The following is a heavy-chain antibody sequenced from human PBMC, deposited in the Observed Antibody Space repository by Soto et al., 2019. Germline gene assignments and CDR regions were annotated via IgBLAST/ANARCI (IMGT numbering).Heavy chain of an antibody. D-gene: IGHD2-15*01. Sequence: QVQLVQSGAEVKKPGASVKVSCKASGFIFTNFFMHWVRQAPGQGPEWMGVINPSGTPSSYGQKFQDKFTMNRETSKSTVYMELNSLTSEDTAIYYCVRDKSATFPATPGDEKTGWRGWWFDPWGQGTLVTVSS. CDR3: VRDKSATFPATPGDEKTGWRGWWFDP. CDR2: INPSGTPS. CDR1: GFIFTNFF. J-gene: IGHJ5*02. V-gene: IGHV1-46*03.